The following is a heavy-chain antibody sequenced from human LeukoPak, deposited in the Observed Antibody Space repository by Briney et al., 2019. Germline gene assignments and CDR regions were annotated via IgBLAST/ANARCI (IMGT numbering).Heavy chain of an antibody. CDR3: AREEDLNYYDSSVYGEN. D-gene: IGHD3-22*01. V-gene: IGHV3-53*01. Sequence: GGSLRLSCAASGFTVSRNYMSWVRQAPGKGLEWVSKIYRGSNTDYADTVKGRFTISRDNSKNTLYLQMNILRAEDTAMYYCAREEDLNYYDSSVYGENWGQGTLVTVSS. J-gene: IGHJ4*02. CDR1: GFTVSRNY. CDR2: IYRGSNT.